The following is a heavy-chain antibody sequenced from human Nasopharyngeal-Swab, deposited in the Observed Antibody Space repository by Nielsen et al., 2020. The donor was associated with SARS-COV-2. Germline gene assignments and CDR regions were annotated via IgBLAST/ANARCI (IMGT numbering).Heavy chain of an antibody. CDR1: GGSISSYY. Sequence: SETLSLTCTVSGGSISSYYWSWIRQPPGKGLEWIGYIYYSGSTTYNPSLKSRVTISVDTSKNQFSLKLSSVTAADTAVYYCARVAYYYDSSGTTTRNNAFDIWGQGTMVTVSS. CDR3: ARVAYYYDSSGTTTRNNAFDI. J-gene: IGHJ3*02. V-gene: IGHV4-59*13. CDR2: IYYSGST. D-gene: IGHD3-22*01.